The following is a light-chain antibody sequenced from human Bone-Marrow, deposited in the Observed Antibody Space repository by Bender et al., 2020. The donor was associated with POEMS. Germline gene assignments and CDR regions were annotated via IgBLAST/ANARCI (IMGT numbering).Light chain of an antibody. CDR2: INN. CDR1: SSDVGSYNV. CDR3: AAWEDSLSGWV. J-gene: IGLJ3*02. V-gene: IGLV1-44*01. Sequence: QSALTQPASVSGSPGQSITISCTGTSSDVGSYNVVSWYQQNPGTAPKLLIYINNQRPSGVADRFSGSKSGTSASLAISGLQSEDEADYYCAAWEDSLSGWVFGGGTKLTVL.